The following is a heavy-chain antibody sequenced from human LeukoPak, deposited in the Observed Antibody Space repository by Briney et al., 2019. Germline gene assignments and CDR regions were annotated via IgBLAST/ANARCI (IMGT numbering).Heavy chain of an antibody. CDR1: GYTFTGYY. Sequence: ASVKVSCKASGYTFTGYYMHWVRQAPGQGLEWMGWINPNSGGTNYAQKFQGWVTMTRDTSISTAYMELSRLRSDDTAVYYCARAPSPSPIYGMDVWGQGTTVTVSS. CDR3: ARAPSPSPIYGMDV. V-gene: IGHV1-2*04. J-gene: IGHJ6*02. D-gene: IGHD6-6*01. CDR2: INPNSGGT.